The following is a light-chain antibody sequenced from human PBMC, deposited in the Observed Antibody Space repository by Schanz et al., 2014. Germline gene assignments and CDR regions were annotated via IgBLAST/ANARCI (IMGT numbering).Light chain of an antibody. V-gene: IGLV2-14*03. J-gene: IGLJ2*01. CDR3: SSYAGSSTLVV. Sequence: QSALTQPASVSGSPGQSITISCTGTSRDIGGYTYVSWYQQHPGKAPKLMIYDVSNRPSGVSNRFSGSKSGNTASLTISGLQAEDEADYYCSSYAGSSTLVVFGGGTKLTVL. CDR2: DVS. CDR1: SRDIGGYTY.